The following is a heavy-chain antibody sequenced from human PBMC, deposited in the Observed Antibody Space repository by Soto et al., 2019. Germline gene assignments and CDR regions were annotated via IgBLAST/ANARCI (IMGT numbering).Heavy chain of an antibody. Sequence: SETLSLTCTVSGGSISSGGYYWSWIRQHPGKGLEWIGYIYYSGSTYYNPSLKSRVTISVDTSKNQFSLKLSSVTAADTAVYYCARDKVEDCSSTSCSSWFDPWGQGTVVTVSS. D-gene: IGHD2-2*01. J-gene: IGHJ5*02. CDR1: GGSISSGGYY. V-gene: IGHV4-31*03. CDR2: IYYSGST. CDR3: ARDKVEDCSSTSCSSWFDP.